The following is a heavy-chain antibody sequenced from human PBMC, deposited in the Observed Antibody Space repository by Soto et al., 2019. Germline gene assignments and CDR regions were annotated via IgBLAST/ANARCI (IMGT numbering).Heavy chain of an antibody. V-gene: IGHV4-59*01. Sequence: SETLSLTCTVSGDSISDFYWSWIRQPPGKRPEWLGCIYSSGSTKYNPSLRSRVTLSIDTPRSQFSLRLNSVTAADTAVYYCARARYYGAKNDFWGQGTRVTVSS. CDR1: GDSISDFY. CDR3: ARARYYGAKNDF. D-gene: IGHD1-26*01. J-gene: IGHJ4*02. CDR2: IYSSGST.